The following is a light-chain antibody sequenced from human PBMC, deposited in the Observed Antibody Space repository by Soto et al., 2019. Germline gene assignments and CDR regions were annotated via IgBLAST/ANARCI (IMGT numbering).Light chain of an antibody. Sequence: QSALTQPASVSGSPGQSITISCTGTSSDVGGYNYVSWYQQHPGKAPKLLIYLVSNRPSGVSNRFSASKSGNTASLTISGLQAEDEADYYCRSYTSSSTLVFGTGTKLTVL. J-gene: IGLJ1*01. CDR1: SSDVGGYNY. CDR3: RSYTSSSTLV. CDR2: LVS. V-gene: IGLV2-14*01.